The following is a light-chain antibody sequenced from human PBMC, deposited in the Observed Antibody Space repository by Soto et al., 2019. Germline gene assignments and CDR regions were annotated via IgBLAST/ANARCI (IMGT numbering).Light chain of an antibody. CDR1: SEHSAYA. CDR3: QTWGHGIRV. Sequence: QPVLTQSPSASASLGASVRLTCTLSSEHSAYATAWHQQLPARGPRYLMTINRDGSHTKGDGIPDRFSGSKSGAERYLTISSLQSEDEADYYCQTWGHGIRVFGGGTHLTVL. V-gene: IGLV4-69*02. J-gene: IGLJ7*01. CDR2: INRDGSH.